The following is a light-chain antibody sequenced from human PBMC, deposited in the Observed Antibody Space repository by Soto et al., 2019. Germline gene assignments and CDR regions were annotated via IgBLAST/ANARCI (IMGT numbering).Light chain of an antibody. J-gene: IGKJ2*01. CDR1: QSITSSY. CDR2: GAS. V-gene: IGKV3-20*01. CDR3: QLYDSPSYT. Sequence: EIVLTQSPGTLSLSPGERATLSCRASQSITSSYLAWYQQKPGQAPRLLIYGASRRATDIPDRFSGSGSGTDFTLTISRREPEDFAVYYCQLYDSPSYTFGQGTKLEIK.